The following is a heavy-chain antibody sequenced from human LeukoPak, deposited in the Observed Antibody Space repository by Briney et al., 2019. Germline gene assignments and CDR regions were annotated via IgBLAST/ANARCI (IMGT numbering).Heavy chain of an antibody. V-gene: IGHV3-66*01. D-gene: IGHD5-24*01. CDR1: GFTVSGNY. CDR2: LYSGGST. CDR3: ASRDKGYYYGMDV. Sequence: GGSLRLSCAASGFTVSGNYMSWVRQAPGKGLEWVSLLYSGGSTYYADSVKGRFSISRDNSENTLYLQMNSLRAEDTAVYYCASRDKGYYYGMDVWGQGTTVTVSS. J-gene: IGHJ6*02.